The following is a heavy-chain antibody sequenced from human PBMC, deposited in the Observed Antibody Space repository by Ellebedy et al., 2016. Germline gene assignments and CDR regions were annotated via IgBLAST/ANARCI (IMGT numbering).Heavy chain of an antibody. Sequence: SETLSLTCTVSGGSMIGHYWSWIRQPPGAGLQWIGYIYYSGTTNYDPSLRSRVAISVDTSKNQFSLKLSSVTAADTAVYYCARFIAVAGYYYYGMDVWGQGTTVTVSS. V-gene: IGHV4-59*11. J-gene: IGHJ6*02. CDR2: IYYSGTT. CDR3: ARFIAVAGYYYYGMDV. CDR1: GGSMIGHY. D-gene: IGHD6-19*01.